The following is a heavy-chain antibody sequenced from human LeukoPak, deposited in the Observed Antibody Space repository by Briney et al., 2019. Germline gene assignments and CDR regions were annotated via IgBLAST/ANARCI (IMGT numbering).Heavy chain of an antibody. Sequence: GGSLRLSCAASGFTFSSYAMSWVRQAPGKGLEWVSAISGSGGSSYYAGSVKGRFTISRDNSKNTLYLQMSSLRAEHTTVYYCASGASSGYYPGGWGQGTLVTVSS. D-gene: IGHD3-22*01. CDR3: ASGASSGYYPGG. CDR1: GFTFSSYA. CDR2: ISGSGGSS. J-gene: IGHJ4*02. V-gene: IGHV3-23*01.